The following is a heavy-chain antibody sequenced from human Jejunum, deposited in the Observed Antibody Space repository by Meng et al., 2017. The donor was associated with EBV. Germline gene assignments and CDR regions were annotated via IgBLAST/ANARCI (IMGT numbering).Heavy chain of an antibody. J-gene: IGHJ4*02. V-gene: IGHV4-39*01. CDR2: IHYSGNT. Sequence: LDTGPGQGAPSGPLSPTCTFSGCSIRCTDGYYRAWTRQPPGRVRGWIGIIHYSGNTYYSPSLKRRVTISADTSKKQFSLRLNSVTAADTAVYYCARHAHNGYDDFWGQGALVTVSS. CDR1: GCSIRCTDGYY. CDR3: ARHAHNGYDDF. D-gene: IGHD5-12*01.